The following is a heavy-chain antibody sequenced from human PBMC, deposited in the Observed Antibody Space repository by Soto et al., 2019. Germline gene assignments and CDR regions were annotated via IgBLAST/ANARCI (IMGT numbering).Heavy chain of an antibody. CDR2: ISYDGSNK. Sequence: QVQLVESGGGVVQPGRSLRLSCAASGFTFSSYAMHWVRQAPGKGLEWVAVISYDGSNKYYADSVKGRFTISRDNSKNTLYLQMNRLRAEDTAVYYCARFPTTVVTPFYFDYWGQGTLVTVSS. CDR3: ARFPTTVVTPFYFDY. CDR1: GFTFSSYA. D-gene: IGHD4-17*01. V-gene: IGHV3-30-3*01. J-gene: IGHJ4*02.